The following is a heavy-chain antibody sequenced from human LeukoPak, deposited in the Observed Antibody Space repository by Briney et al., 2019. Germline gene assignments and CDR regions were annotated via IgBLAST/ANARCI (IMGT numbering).Heavy chain of an antibody. V-gene: IGHV5-51*01. D-gene: IGHD3-10*01. J-gene: IGHJ4*02. CDR3: VRHGGSGNYYYFDY. Sequence: RGESLKISCKGSGYRFSSSWIGWVRQMPGKGLEWMGIIYPGDSDTRYSPSFQGQVTISAGKSTSTAYLQWSSLKASDTAMYYCVRHGGSGNYYYFDYWGQGTLVTVSS. CDR1: GYRFSSSW. CDR2: IYPGDSDT.